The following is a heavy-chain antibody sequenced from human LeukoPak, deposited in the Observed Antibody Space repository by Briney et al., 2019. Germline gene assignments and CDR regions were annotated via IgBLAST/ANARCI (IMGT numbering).Heavy chain of an antibody. CDR2: ISGSGDSR. CDR3: AKDIFRWSFDY. D-gene: IGHD2-21*01. CDR1: GFTFSNYA. V-gene: IGHV3-23*01. J-gene: IGHJ4*02. Sequence: GGSLRLSCAASGFTFSNYAMSWVCQAPGKGLEWVSGISGSGDSRYYAESVKGRFTISRDTSKSTLFLQMNSLRADDTATYFCAKDIFRWSFDYWAQGVLVTVSS.